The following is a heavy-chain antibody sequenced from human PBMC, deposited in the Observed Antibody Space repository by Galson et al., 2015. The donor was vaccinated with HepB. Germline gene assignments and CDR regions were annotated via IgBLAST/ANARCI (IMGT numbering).Heavy chain of an antibody. CDR1: GLTFTSYS. V-gene: IGHV3-21*01. CDR3: ARGAEAGVITSPPDY. CDR2: ISSSSGYI. D-gene: IGHD3-22*01. Sequence: SLRLSCAASGLTFTSYSMNWVRQAPGKGLEWVSSISSSSGYIYYADSVKGRFTISRDNAKNSLYLQMNSLRGEDTAVYYCARGAEAGVITSPPDYWGQGTLVTVSS. J-gene: IGHJ4*02.